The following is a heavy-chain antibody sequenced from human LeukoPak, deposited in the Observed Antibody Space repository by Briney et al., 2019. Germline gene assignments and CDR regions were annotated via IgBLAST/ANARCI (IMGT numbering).Heavy chain of an antibody. CDR3: ARGRCSGGSCYSFDY. V-gene: IGHV1-2*04. J-gene: IGHJ4*02. CDR2: INPNSGGT. D-gene: IGHD2-15*01. CDR1: GYTFTGYY. Sequence: EASVKVSCKASGYTFTGYYMHWVRQAPGQGLEWMGWINPNSGGTNYAQKFQGWVTMTRDTSISTAYMELSRLRSDDTAVYYCARGRCSGGSCYSFDYWGQGTLVTVSS.